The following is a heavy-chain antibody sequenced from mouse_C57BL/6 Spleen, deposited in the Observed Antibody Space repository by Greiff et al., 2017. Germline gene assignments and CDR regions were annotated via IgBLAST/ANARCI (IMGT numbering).Heavy chain of an antibody. V-gene: IGHV1-15*01. Sequence: QVQLKQSGAELVRPGASVTLSCKASGYTFTDYEMHWVKQTPVHGLEWIGAIDPETGGTAYNQKFKGKAILTADKSSSTAYMELRSLTSEDSAVYYCTRRANWDLPFAYWGQGTLVTVSA. CDR3: TRRANWDLPFAY. CDR2: IDPETGGT. D-gene: IGHD4-1*01. J-gene: IGHJ3*01. CDR1: GYTFTDYE.